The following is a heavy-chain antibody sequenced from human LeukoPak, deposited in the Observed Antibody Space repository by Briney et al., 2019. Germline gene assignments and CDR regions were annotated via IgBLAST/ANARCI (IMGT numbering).Heavy chain of an antibody. Sequence: PGGSLRLSCAASGFTFSSYGMHWVRQAPGKGLEWVAVISYDGSNKYYADSVKGRFTISRDNSKNTLYLQMNSLRAEDTAVYYRAKDQDFDYWGQGTLVTVSS. J-gene: IGHJ4*02. CDR2: ISYDGSNK. CDR3: AKDQDFDY. V-gene: IGHV3-30*18. CDR1: GFTFSSYG.